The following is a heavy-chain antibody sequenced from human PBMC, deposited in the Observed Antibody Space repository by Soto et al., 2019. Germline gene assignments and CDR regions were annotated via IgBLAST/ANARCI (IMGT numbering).Heavy chain of an antibody. V-gene: IGHV3-23*01. CDR1: GFTFSSYA. J-gene: IGHJ4*02. CDR2: ISGSGGST. Sequence: EVQLLESGGGLVQPGGSLRLSCAASGFTFSSYAMSWVRQAPGKGLEWVSAISGSGGSTYYADSVKGRFTISRDNSKNTLYLQMNSVRAEDTAVYYCANERWVDSSGYLPLGYWGQGTLVTVSS. D-gene: IGHD3-22*01. CDR3: ANERWVDSSGYLPLGY.